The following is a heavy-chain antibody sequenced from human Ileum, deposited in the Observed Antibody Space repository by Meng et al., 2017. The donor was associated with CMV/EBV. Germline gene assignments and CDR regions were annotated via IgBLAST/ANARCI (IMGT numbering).Heavy chain of an antibody. CDR2: ISSNGGST. J-gene: IGHJ4*02. CDR1: GFTFSSYA. CDR3: ARGRSGRYY. V-gene: IGHV3-64*02. Sequence: GESLKISCAASGFTFSSYAMHWVRQAPGKGLEYVSAISSNGGSTYYADSVKGRFTISRDNSKNTLYLQMGSLRAEDMAVYYCARGRSGRYYWGQGTLVTVSS. D-gene: IGHD1-26*01.